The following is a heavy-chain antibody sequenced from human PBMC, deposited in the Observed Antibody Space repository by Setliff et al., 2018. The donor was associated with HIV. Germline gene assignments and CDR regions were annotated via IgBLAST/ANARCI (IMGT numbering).Heavy chain of an antibody. CDR3: ARRPSIVGATNDAFDI. CDR2: MSAYSGDT. V-gene: IGHV1-18*04. CDR1: GYTFTAYG. D-gene: IGHD1-26*01. Sequence: ASVKVSCKASGYTFTAYGITWVRQAPGQGLEWMGWMSAYSGDTKYSQKFQGRVTITRDTSASTAYMELSSLRSEDTAVYYCARRPSIVGATNDAFDIWGQGTMVTVSS. J-gene: IGHJ3*02.